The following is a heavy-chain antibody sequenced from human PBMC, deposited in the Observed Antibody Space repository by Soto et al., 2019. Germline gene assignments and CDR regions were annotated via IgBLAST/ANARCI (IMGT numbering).Heavy chain of an antibody. CDR3: ARKKPDTTGFYFDF. Sequence: SETLSLTCNVSGASIISDGYYWNWIRQPPGKGLEWIGYIYYSGSTYYNPSLKSRVTMSLDTSKNQFSMKLSSVTAVDTAVYYCARKKPDTTGFYFDFWGQGTLVTSPQ. J-gene: IGHJ4*02. V-gene: IGHV4-39*07. D-gene: IGHD3-22*01. CDR2: IYYSGST. CDR1: GASIISDGYY.